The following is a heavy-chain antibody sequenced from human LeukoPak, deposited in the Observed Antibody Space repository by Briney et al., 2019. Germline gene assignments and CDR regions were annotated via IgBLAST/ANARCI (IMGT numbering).Heavy chain of an antibody. Sequence: ASVKVSCKASGYTFTGYYMHWVRQAPGQGLEWMGWINPNSGGTNYAQKFQGRVTMTRDTSISTAYMELSRLRSDDTAVYYCARDQEDSSGWYPIDYWGQGTLVTVSS. V-gene: IGHV1-2*02. CDR2: INPNSGGT. CDR3: ARDQEDSSGWYPIDY. D-gene: IGHD6-19*01. CDR1: GYTFTGYY. J-gene: IGHJ4*02.